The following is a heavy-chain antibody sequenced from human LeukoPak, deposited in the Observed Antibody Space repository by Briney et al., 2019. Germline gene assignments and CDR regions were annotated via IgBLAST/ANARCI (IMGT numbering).Heavy chain of an antibody. Sequence: ASVKVSCKASGGTFSSYPISWVRQAPGQGLEWMGGIIPIFGTANYAQKFQGRVTITADESTSTAYMELSSLRSEDTAVYYCARARRGYSYGYYYYYGMDVWGQGTTVTVSS. J-gene: IGHJ6*02. D-gene: IGHD5-18*01. V-gene: IGHV1-69*01. CDR2: IIPIFGTA. CDR3: ARARRGYSYGYYYYYGMDV. CDR1: GGTFSSYP.